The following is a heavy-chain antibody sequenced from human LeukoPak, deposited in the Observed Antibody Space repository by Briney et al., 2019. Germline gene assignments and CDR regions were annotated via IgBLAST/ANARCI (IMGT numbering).Heavy chain of an antibody. D-gene: IGHD5-12*01. V-gene: IGHV4-31*03. CDR1: GASLSGGSFY. CDR3: ARAPRGGYVGYQFDF. CDR2: ILYTGNA. J-gene: IGHJ4*02. Sequence: TLSLTCTVSGASLSGGSFYWNWIRQHPGEGLEWIGNILYTGNAYYNPSLKSRVTISVDTSKNQFSLKLSSVTAADTAVYYCARAPRGGYVGYQFDFWGQGTLVTVSS.